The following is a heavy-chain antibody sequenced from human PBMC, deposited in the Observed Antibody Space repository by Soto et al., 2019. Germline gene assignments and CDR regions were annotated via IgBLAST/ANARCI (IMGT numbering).Heavy chain of an antibody. CDR3: ASLGATLFDY. V-gene: IGHV4-34*01. Sequence: PSETLSLTCAVYGGSFSGYYWSWIRQPPGKWLEWIGEINHSGSTNYNPSLKSRVTISVDTSKNQFSLKLSSVTAADTAVYYCASLGATLFDYRGQGXLVTVYS. CDR2: INHSGST. CDR1: GGSFSGYY. J-gene: IGHJ4*02. D-gene: IGHD1-26*01.